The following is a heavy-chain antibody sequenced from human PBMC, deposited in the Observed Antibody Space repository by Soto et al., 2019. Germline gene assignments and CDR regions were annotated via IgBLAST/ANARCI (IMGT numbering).Heavy chain of an antibody. Sequence: GGSLRLSCAASGFTFSSYAMSWVRQAPGKGLEWVSAISGSGGSTYYADSVKGRFTISRDNSKNTLYLQMNSLRAEDTAVYYCATGVRGAGYYYYGMDVWGQGTTVTVSS. CDR3: ATGVRGAGYYYYGMDV. CDR1: GFTFSSYA. J-gene: IGHJ6*02. CDR2: ISGSGGST. V-gene: IGHV3-23*01. D-gene: IGHD3-10*01.